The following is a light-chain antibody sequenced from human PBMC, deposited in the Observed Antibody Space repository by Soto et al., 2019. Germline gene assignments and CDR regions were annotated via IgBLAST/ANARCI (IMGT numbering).Light chain of an antibody. CDR3: QAYDYSLTASV. CDR2: GNR. J-gene: IGLJ3*02. CDR1: SSNIGAGYD. Sequence: QSVLTQPPSMSGAPGQRVTLSCTGSSSNIGAGYDVHWYQQLPGAAPKLVIFGNRNRPSGVPERFSGSKSGTSASLAITGLQAEDEADYYCQAYDYSLTASVFGGGTKVTVL. V-gene: IGLV1-40*01.